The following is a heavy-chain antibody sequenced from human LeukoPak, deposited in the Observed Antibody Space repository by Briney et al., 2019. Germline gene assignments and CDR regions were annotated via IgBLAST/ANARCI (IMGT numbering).Heavy chain of an antibody. D-gene: IGHD2-21*02. J-gene: IGHJ4*02. Sequence: SETLSLTCTVSGGSISNYHWSWIRQPPGKGLEWIGYIYDSGSSKYNPSLKSRVTISVDTSKNQFSPKLSSVTAADTAVYYCARRVYCGGDCSSYFDYWGQGTLVTVSS. CDR2: IYDSGSS. CDR1: GGSISNYH. CDR3: ARRVYCGGDCSSYFDY. V-gene: IGHV4-59*08.